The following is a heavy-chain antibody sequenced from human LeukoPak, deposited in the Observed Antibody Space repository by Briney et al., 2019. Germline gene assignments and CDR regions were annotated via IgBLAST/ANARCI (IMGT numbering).Heavy chain of an antibody. CDR1: GLHFTNYW. CDR2: IYPGDSDR. CDR3: ARHAAYYDFWSGYYSGGLRGEVGYYGMDV. J-gene: IGHJ6*02. V-gene: IGHV5-51*01. D-gene: IGHD3-3*01. Sequence: GECLKISCKASGLHFTNYWIAWRRRMAGKGGGGMGIIYPGDSDRRYSPSFHGQVTISADNSIPPPSLQWSSLNASDPAMYYCARHAAYYDFWSGYYSGGLRGEVGYYGMDVWGQGTTVTVSS.